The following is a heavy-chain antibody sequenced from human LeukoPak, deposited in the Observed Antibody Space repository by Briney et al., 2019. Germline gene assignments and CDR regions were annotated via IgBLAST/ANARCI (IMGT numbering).Heavy chain of an antibody. CDR2: IGTAGDT. CDR1: GFTFSSYD. Sequence: GGSLRLSCAASGFTFSSYDMHWVRQATGKGLEWVSAIGTAGDTYYPGSVKGRFTISRENAKNSLYLQMNSLRAEDTGVYYCARQLVLYYYFDYWGQGTLVTVSS. V-gene: IGHV3-13*01. J-gene: IGHJ4*02. CDR3: ARQLVLYYYFDY. D-gene: IGHD6-6*01.